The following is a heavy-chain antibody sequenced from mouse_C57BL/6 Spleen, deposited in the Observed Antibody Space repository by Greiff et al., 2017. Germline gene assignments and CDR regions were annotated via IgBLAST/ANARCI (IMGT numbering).Heavy chain of an antibody. J-gene: IGHJ1*03. V-gene: IGHV7-3*01. CDR3: ARLYGDYVWYFDV. CDR1: GFTFTDYY. D-gene: IGHD2-13*01. CDR2: IRNKANGYTT. Sequence: EVLLVESGGGLVQPGGSLSLSCAASGFTFTDYYMSWVRQPPGKALEWLGFIRNKANGYTTEYSASVKGCFTISRDNSQSILYLQMNALGAEDSATYYCARLYGDYVWYFDVWGTGTTVTVSS.